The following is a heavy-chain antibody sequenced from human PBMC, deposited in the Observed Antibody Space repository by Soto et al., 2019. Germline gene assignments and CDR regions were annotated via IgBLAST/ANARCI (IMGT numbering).Heavy chain of an antibody. J-gene: IGHJ6*02. Sequence: ASVKVSSKASGYTFTSYAMHWVRQAPGQRLEWMGWINAGNGNTKYSQKFQGRVTISRDTSASTAYMELSSLRSGDTAVYYCARGGVWDYYGMDVWGQGTTVTVSS. D-gene: IGHD1-26*01. CDR3: ARGGVWDYYGMDV. CDR1: GYTFTSYA. CDR2: INAGNGNT. V-gene: IGHV1-3*01.